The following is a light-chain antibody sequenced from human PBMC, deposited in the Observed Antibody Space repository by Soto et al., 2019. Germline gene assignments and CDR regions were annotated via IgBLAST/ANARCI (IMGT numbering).Light chain of an antibody. Sequence: QSALTQPASVSGSPGQSITISCTGTSSDVGAYDYVSWYQQHPGEVPKLMIFDVRDRPSGVSNRFSGSKSGNTASLTISGLQAEDEADYYCSSFTTSTSDVFGTGTKLTVL. J-gene: IGLJ1*01. V-gene: IGLV2-14*03. CDR3: SSFTTSTSDV. CDR1: SSDVGAYDY. CDR2: DVR.